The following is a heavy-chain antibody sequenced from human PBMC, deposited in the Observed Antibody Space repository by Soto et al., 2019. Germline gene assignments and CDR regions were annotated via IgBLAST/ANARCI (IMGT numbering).Heavy chain of an antibody. CDR2: TYYRSKWYN. CDR3: ALGNHHGWFDP. V-gene: IGHV6-1*01. CDR1: WPSVPSNIAA. J-gene: IGHJ5*02. Sequence: PSQTPSRTCVISWPSVPSNIAAWNSIRQSPSRGLEWLGRTYYRSKWYNDYAVSVKSRITINPDTSKNQFSLQLNSVTPEDTAVYYCALGNHHGWFDPWGQGTMVTVSS. D-gene: IGHD1-1*01.